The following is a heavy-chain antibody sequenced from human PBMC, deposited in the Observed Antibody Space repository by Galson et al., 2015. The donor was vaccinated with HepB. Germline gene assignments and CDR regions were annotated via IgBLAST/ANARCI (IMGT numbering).Heavy chain of an antibody. CDR3: ARDRDDNVWGSYRGPFFY. V-gene: IGHV3-21*01. J-gene: IGHJ4*02. Sequence: SLRLSCAASDFTFSSYSMNWVRQAPGKGLEWVSSISSSSSYKYYADSVKGRFTISRDNAKNSLYLQMNSLRAEDTAVDYCARDRDDNVWGSYRGPFFYWGQGTLVTVSS. CDR2: ISSSSSYK. CDR1: DFTFSSYS. D-gene: IGHD3-16*02.